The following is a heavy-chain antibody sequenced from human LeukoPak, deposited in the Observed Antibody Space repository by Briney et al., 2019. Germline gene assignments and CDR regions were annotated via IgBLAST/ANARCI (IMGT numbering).Heavy chain of an antibody. CDR1: GGSVSRSNW. V-gene: IGHV4-4*02. CDR2: IYHSGST. D-gene: IGHD3-22*01. Sequence: SGTLSLTCAVSGGSVSRSNWWSWVRQPPGKGLEWIGEIYHSGSTNYNPSLKSRVTISVDTSKNQFSLKLSSVTAADTAVYYCARPDLLRRRGWFDPWGQGTLVTVSS. J-gene: IGHJ5*02. CDR3: ARPDLLRRRGWFDP.